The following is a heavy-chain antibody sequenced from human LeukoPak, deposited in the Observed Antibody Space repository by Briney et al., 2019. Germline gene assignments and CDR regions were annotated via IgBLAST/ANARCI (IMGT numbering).Heavy chain of an antibody. Sequence: ASVKVSCKASGYTFTSYGLSWVRQAPGQGLEWMGWISAYNGNTNYAQKLQGRVTTTTDTSTSTAYMELRSLRSDDTAIYYCARASSGSSSWSDFDYWGQGTLVTVSS. D-gene: IGHD6-13*01. CDR2: ISAYNGNT. CDR3: ARASSGSSSWSDFDY. V-gene: IGHV1-18*01. J-gene: IGHJ4*02. CDR1: GYTFTSYG.